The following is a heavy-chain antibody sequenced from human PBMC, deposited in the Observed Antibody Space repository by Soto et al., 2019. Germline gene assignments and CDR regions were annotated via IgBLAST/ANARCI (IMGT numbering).Heavy chain of an antibody. Sequence: VSDDSITGGGYYWSWIRQHPAKGLEWIGSIYYRGSTYYNPSLRSRGTISLDPSQARLSLRLTSLTAADTATYYCARGGSGTYHVWGQGTLVTVSS. V-gene: IGHV4-31*02. CDR2: IYYRGST. CDR1: DDSITGGGYY. CDR3: ARGGSGTYHV. J-gene: IGHJ4*02. D-gene: IGHD3-10*01.